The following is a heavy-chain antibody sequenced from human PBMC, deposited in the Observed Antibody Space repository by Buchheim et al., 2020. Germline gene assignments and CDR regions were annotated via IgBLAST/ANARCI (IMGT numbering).Heavy chain of an antibody. J-gene: IGHJ4*02. D-gene: IGHD4-11*01. Sequence: EVQLVESGGGLVQPGGSLRLSCAASGFTFSSYSMNWVRQAPGKGLEWVSYISSTSSTIYYADSVKGRFTISRDNVKNSLYSQMNSLRAEDTAVYYCARGLYSNSHFFRYWGQGTL. CDR2: ISSTSSTI. CDR3: ARGLYSNSHFFRY. CDR1: GFTFSSYS. V-gene: IGHV3-48*01.